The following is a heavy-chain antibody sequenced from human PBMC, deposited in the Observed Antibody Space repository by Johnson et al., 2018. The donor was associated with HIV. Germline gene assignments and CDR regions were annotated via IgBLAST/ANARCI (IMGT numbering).Heavy chain of an antibody. CDR1: GFTFSSYG. V-gene: IGHV3-33*01. CDR3: ARVSVVGAQAFDI. J-gene: IGHJ3*02. CDR2: IWYDGSNK. D-gene: IGHD1-26*01. Sequence: QVQLLESGGGVVQPGRSLKLSCAASGFTFSSYGMHWVRQAPGKGLEWVAGIWYDGSNKYYADSVKGRFTISRDNSKNTLSLQMNSLRAEDTAVYYCARVSVVGAQAFDIWGQGTMVTVSS.